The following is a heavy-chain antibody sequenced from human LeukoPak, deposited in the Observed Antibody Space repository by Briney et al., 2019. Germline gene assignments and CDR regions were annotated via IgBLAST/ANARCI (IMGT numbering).Heavy chain of an antibody. CDR3: ARVGSGKIFFDY. Sequence: GASVKVSCKASGYSFTDYYLYWVRQAPGQGLEWMGWINPNSGGTNYAQKFQGRVTMTRDTSISTAYMELSRLRSDDTAVYYCARVGSGKIFFDYWGQGTLVTVSS. CDR1: GYSFTDYY. V-gene: IGHV1-2*02. D-gene: IGHD3-10*01. J-gene: IGHJ4*02. CDR2: INPNSGGT.